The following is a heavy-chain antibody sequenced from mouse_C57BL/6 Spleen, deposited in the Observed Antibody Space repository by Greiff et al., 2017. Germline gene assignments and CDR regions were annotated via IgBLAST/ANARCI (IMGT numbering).Heavy chain of an antibody. J-gene: IGHJ4*01. CDR1: GYTFTSYW. D-gene: IGHD2-4*01. Sequence: VQLQQSGTELVKPGASVKLSCKASGYTFTSYWMHWVKQRPGQGLEWIGNINPSNGGTNYNEKFKSKATLTVDKSSSTAYMQLSSLTSEDSAVYYCAREGSDYPYYYAMDYWGQGTSVTVSS. CDR2: INPSNGGT. V-gene: IGHV1-53*01. CDR3: AREGSDYPYYYAMDY.